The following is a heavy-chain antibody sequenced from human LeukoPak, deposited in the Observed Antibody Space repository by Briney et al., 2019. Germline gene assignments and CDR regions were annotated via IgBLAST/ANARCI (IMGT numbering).Heavy chain of an antibody. CDR3: AIGSIYSYYEMDV. D-gene: IGHD6-6*01. CDR1: GCSFTSCW. J-gene: IGHJ6*02. Sequence: GESLRISCKGSGCSFTSCWISWVRQMPGKGLEWMGKIDPSDSYTNYSPSFQGHVTISADKSIRTAYLQWSSLKASDTAMYFCAIGSIYSYYEMDVWGQGTTVTVSS. CDR2: IDPSDSYT. V-gene: IGHV5-10-1*01.